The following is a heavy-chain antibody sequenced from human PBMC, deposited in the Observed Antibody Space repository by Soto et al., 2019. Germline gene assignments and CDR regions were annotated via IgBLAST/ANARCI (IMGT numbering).Heavy chain of an antibody. Sequence: QVQLVQSGAEMRKPGSSVKVSCKSSGGTFSNYAINWVRQASGQGLEWLGGVIPAFNSAQYAPKFQGRVAITADTSTSTAYMELNSLTSEVTAVYYCGRRANRGMDVWGQGTTVIVSS. J-gene: IGHJ6*02. V-gene: IGHV1-69*06. CDR3: GRRANRGMDV. CDR2: VIPAFNSA. D-gene: IGHD2-8*01. CDR1: GGTFSNYA.